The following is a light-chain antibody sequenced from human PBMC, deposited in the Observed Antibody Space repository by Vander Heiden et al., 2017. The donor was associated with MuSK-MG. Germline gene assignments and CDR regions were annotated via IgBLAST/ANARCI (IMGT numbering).Light chain of an antibody. CDR1: SSNIGAGYD. Sequence: QPVLPRPPSVAGDPGQRVTLACTGSSSNIGAGYDVHWYQQLPGTAPKLLIYGNSNRPSGVPDRFSGSKSGTSASLAITGLQAEDEADYYCQSYDSSLSGSGVFGTGTKVTVL. CDR3: QSYDSSLSGSGV. V-gene: IGLV1-40*01. J-gene: IGLJ1*01. CDR2: GNS.